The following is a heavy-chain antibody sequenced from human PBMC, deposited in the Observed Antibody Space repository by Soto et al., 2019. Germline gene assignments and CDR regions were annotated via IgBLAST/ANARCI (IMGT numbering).Heavy chain of an antibody. D-gene: IGHD6-19*01. Sequence: GGSLRLSCASSVFTFSSYEMNCVRQSPGKWLEWVSYISSSGSTIYYADSVKGRFTIPRDNAKNSLYLQMNSLRAEDTAVYYCARDRAVDGIFEYWGQGTLVNVS. CDR2: ISSSGSTI. J-gene: IGHJ4*02. V-gene: IGHV3-48*03. CDR3: ARDRAVDGIFEY. CDR1: VFTFSSYE.